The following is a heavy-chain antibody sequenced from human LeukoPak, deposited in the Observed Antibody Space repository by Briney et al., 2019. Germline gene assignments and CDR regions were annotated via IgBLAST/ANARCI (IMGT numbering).Heavy chain of an antibody. J-gene: IGHJ4*02. CDR1: GFTFSSYS. Sequence: PGGSLRLSCAASGFTFSSYSMTWVRQAPGKGLEWVSSISSSSSSYIYYADSVKGRFTISRDNAKNSLYLQMNSLRAEDTAVYYCARDTRTGYSSSWYGGGFDYWGQGTLVTVSS. CDR2: ISSSSSSYI. CDR3: ARDTRTGYSSSWYGGGFDY. D-gene: IGHD6-13*01. V-gene: IGHV3-21*01.